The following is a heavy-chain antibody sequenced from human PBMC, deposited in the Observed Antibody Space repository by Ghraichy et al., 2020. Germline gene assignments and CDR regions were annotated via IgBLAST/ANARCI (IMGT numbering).Heavy chain of an antibody. CDR3: AKDGEGYYYDSSGYFDD. J-gene: IGHJ4*02. V-gene: IGHV3-74*01. CDR2: INGDGSKT. D-gene: IGHD3-22*01. Sequence: GGSLRLSCAASRFMFSDYWMHWVRQAPGRGLEWVARINGDGSKTTYVDSVKGRFTISRDNAKLTLYLQMNSLRAEDTAVYYCAKDGEGYYYDSSGYFDDWGRRTLVTDSS. CDR1: RFMFSDYW.